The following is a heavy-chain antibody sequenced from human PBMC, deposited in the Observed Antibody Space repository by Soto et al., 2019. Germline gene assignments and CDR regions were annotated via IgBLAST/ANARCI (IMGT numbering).Heavy chain of an antibody. CDR2: INPNSGGT. CDR1: GYTFTGYY. J-gene: IGHJ3*02. Sequence: QVQLVQSGAELKKPGASVKVSCKASGYTFTGYYMHWVRQSPGQGIEWMGWINPNSGGTNYAQKFQGRVTMTRDTSISADYMELSRLRSDDTAVYYCARVMAEDAFDIWGQGTLVTVSS. CDR3: ARVMAEDAFDI. V-gene: IGHV1-2*02. D-gene: IGHD3-16*01.